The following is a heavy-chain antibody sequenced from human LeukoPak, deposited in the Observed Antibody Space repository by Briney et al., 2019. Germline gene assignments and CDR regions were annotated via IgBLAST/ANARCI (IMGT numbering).Heavy chain of an antibody. CDR1: GFTFSTYW. CDR3: ARAEARADYSVTGRRGYYYYMDV. J-gene: IGHJ6*03. Sequence: GGSLRLSCAASGFTFSTYWMHWVRQAPGKGLEWVSRINSGGSSTNYADSVKGRFTISRDNAKNTLYLQVNSLRAEDTAVFYCARAEARADYSVTGRRGYYYYMDVWGKGTTVTVS. V-gene: IGHV3-74*01. CDR2: INSGGSST. D-gene: IGHD4-11*01.